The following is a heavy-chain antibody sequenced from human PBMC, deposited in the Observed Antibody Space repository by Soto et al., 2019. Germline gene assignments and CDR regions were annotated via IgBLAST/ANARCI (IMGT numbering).Heavy chain of an antibody. D-gene: IGHD5-18*01. CDR3: ATDLRASKYSYGEMAYYYYGMDV. CDR2: VDPEDGET. V-gene: IGHV1-69-2*01. Sequence: ASVKVSCKVSGYTFTDYYMHWVQQAPGKGLEWMGLVDPEDGETIYAEKFQGRVTITADTSTDTAYMELSSLRSEDTAVYYCATDLRASKYSYGEMAYYYYGMDVWGQGTTVTVSS. CDR1: GYTFTDYY. J-gene: IGHJ6*02.